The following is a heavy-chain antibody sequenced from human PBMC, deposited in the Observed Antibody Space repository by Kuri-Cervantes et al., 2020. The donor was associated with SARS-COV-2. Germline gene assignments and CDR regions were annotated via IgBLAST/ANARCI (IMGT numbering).Heavy chain of an antibody. CDR3: ARLPNDFWSGYQGAFDI. V-gene: IGHV4-38-2*01. D-gene: IGHD3-3*01. CDR1: GYSISSSYY. Sequence: SETLSLTCAVSGYSISSSYYWGWIRQPPGKGLEWIGSIYYSGSTYYNPSLKSRVTISVDTSKNQFSLKLSSVTAADTAVYYCARLPNDFWSGYQGAFDIWGQGTMVTVSS. CDR2: IYYSGST. J-gene: IGHJ3*02.